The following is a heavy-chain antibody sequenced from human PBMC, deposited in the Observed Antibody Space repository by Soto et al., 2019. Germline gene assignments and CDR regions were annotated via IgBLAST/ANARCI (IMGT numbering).Heavy chain of an antibody. CDR2: IYYSGNT. Sequence: QVQLQESGPGLVKPSQTLSLTCTVSGGSISSGGYYWSWIRQHPGQGLEWIGYIYYSGNTYYNPSLKSRVTISVDTSKNQFSLKLSSVTAADTAVYYCAREAMEYYFDYWGQGTLVTVSS. J-gene: IGHJ4*02. CDR3: AREAMEYYFDY. D-gene: IGHD1-1*01. V-gene: IGHV4-31*03. CDR1: GGSISSGGYY.